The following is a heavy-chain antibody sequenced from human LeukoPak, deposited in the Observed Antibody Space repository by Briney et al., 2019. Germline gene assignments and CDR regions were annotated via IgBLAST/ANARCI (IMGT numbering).Heavy chain of an antibody. CDR3: ARGGYYYDSSGPLSY. Sequence: PGRSLRLSCAASGFTFSSYAMHWVRQAPGKGLEWVAVISYDGSNKYYADSVKGRFTISRDNSKNTLYLQMNSLRAEGTAVYYCARGGYYYDSSGPLSYWGQGTLVTVSS. J-gene: IGHJ4*02. V-gene: IGHV3-30-3*01. CDR1: GFTFSSYA. D-gene: IGHD3-22*01. CDR2: ISYDGSNK.